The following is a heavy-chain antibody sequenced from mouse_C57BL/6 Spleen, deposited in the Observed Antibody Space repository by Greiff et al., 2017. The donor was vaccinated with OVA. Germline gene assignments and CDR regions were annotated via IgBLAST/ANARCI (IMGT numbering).Heavy chain of an antibody. CDR2: ISSGSSTI. D-gene: IGHD1-1*01. CDR3: AMANYYGSSHFDY. V-gene: IGHV5-17*01. CDR1: GFTFSDYG. J-gene: IGHJ2*01. Sequence: EVNVVESGGGLVKPGGSLKLSCAASGFTFSDYGMHWVRQAPEKGLEWVAYISSGSSTIYYADTVKGRFTISRDNAKNTLFLQMTSLRSEDTAMYYCAMANYYGSSHFDYWGQGTTLTVSS.